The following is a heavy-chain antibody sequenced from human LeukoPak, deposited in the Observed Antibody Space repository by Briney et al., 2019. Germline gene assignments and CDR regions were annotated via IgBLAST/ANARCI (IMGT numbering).Heavy chain of an antibody. CDR3: GRGGKVEQLVLAR. D-gene: IGHD6-13*01. V-gene: IGHV3-21*01. Sequence: KSGGSLRLSCAASEFTFSSYSMNWVRQAPGKGLEWVSSISSSSSYIYYADSVKGRFTISRDNAKNTLYLQMNSLRAEDTAVYYCGRGGKVEQLVLARWGQGSLVTVSS. J-gene: IGHJ4*02. CDR2: ISSSSSYI. CDR1: EFTFSSYS.